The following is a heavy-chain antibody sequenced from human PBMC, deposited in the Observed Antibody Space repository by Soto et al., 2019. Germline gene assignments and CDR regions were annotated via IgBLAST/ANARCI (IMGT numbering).Heavy chain of an antibody. Sequence: ASVKVSCKASGDSFSRSTFSWVRQAPGQGLEWMGWISAYNGNTNYAQKLQGRVTMTTDTSTSTAYMELRSLRSDDTAVYYCARVQFDCSSTSCYAGVDYWGQGTLVTVSS. J-gene: IGHJ4*02. CDR1: GDSFSRST. CDR3: ARVQFDCSSTSCYAGVDY. D-gene: IGHD2-2*01. V-gene: IGHV1-18*01. CDR2: ISAYNGNT.